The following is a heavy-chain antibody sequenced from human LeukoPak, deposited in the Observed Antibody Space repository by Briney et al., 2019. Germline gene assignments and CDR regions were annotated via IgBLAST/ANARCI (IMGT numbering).Heavy chain of an antibody. V-gene: IGHV4-4*02. D-gene: IGHD3-10*01. Sequence: SETLSLTCAVSGGSISTSNWWSWVRQPPGKGLEWIGEIYHSGSNNYNPSLKSRVTISVDKSKNQFSLKLSSVTAADTAVYYCARDPPGSGSYYDYWGQGTLVTVSS. CDR1: GGSISTSNW. CDR3: ARDPPGSGSYYDY. CDR2: IYHSGSN. J-gene: IGHJ4*02.